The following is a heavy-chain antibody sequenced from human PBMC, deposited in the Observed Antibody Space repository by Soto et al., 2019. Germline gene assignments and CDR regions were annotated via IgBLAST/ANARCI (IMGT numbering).Heavy chain of an antibody. CDR1: GYTFTSYA. V-gene: IGHV1-3*05. D-gene: IGHD5-18*01. CDR3: ARDLDTAMARVPLNYYYGMDV. CDR2: INAGNGNT. J-gene: IGHJ6*02. Sequence: QVQLVQSGAEEKKPGASVKVSCKASGYTFTSYAMHWVRQAPGQRLEWMGWINAGNGNTKYSQKFQGRVTITRDTSASTAYMELSSLRSEDTAVYSCARDLDTAMARVPLNYYYGMDVWGQGTTVTVSS.